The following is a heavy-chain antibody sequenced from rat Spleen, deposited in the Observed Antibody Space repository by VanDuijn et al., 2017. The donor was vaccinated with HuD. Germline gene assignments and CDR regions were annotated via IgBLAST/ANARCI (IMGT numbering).Heavy chain of an antibody. CDR3: ARSAYGYNLNWFAY. CDR1: GFSVPSYN. Sequence: QVQLKESGPGLVQPSETLSLTCAVSGFSVPSYNVHWVRQAPGKGLEWMGAVWKSGTTDYNSALKSRLSISRDTSKSQVLLKMHSLQTEDTAMYFCARSAYGYNLNWFAYWGQGTLVTVSS. D-gene: IGHD1-9*01. CDR2: VWKSGTT. V-gene: IGHV2-45*01. J-gene: IGHJ3*01.